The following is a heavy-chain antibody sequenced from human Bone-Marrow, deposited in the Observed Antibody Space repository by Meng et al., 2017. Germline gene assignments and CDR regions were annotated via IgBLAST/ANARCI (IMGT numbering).Heavy chain of an antibody. D-gene: IGHD6-13*01. Sequence: GESLKISCVASGLRFTDARMSWVRQAPGKGLEWVGRIERNSDGGTIHYAAPVKGRFTISRDDSRNTLYLQMDSLINEDTAVYFCATGAAAADHWGQGTLVTVSS. CDR3: ATGAAAADH. CDR2: IERNSDGGTI. J-gene: IGHJ4*02. CDR1: GLRFTDAR. V-gene: IGHV3-15*04.